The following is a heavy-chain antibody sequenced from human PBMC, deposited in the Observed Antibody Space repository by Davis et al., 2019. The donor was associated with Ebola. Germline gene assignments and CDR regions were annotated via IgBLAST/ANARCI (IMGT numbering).Heavy chain of an antibody. V-gene: IGHV1-18*04. D-gene: IGHD1-1*01. CDR3: ARAQFPTTSDH. CDR2: ISPYNDNT. Sequence: AASVKVSCKTSGYTFSSHGINWVRQAPGQGLEWMGWISPYNDNTNYAQRFQGRVTMTTDTSTSKAYMEVGSLRSDDTAVYYCARAQFPTTSDHWGQGTLVTVSS. CDR1: GYTFSSHG. J-gene: IGHJ4*02.